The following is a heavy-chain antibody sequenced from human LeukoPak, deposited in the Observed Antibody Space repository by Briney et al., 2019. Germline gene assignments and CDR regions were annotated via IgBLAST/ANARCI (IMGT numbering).Heavy chain of an antibody. CDR3: ARDSSGTWFEFPRI. J-gene: IGHJ3*02. CDR2: IRQDGSEK. Sequence: GGSLRLCCSVSGFIFNNYWMTWVGQAPGKGLEWVANIRQDGSEKYYVDSVKGRFTISRDSAKNSLYLQMNSLRADDTAVYYCARDSSGTWFEFPRIWRQGRMVVVSS. D-gene: IGHD3-10*01. CDR1: GFIFNNYW. V-gene: IGHV3-7*01.